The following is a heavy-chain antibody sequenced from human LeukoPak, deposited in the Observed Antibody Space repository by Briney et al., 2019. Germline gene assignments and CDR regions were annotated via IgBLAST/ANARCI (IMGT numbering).Heavy chain of an antibody. CDR3: ARPYSSSWYGAYYGMDV. J-gene: IGHJ6*02. CDR1: GFTFSSYS. Sequence: GGSLRLSCAASGFTFSSYSMNWVRQAPGKGLEWVSYISSSSSTIYYADSVKGRFTISRDNAKNSLYLQMNSLRAEDTAVYYCARPYSSSWYGAYYGMDVWGQGTTVTVSS. V-gene: IGHV3-48*01. D-gene: IGHD6-13*01. CDR2: ISSSSSTI.